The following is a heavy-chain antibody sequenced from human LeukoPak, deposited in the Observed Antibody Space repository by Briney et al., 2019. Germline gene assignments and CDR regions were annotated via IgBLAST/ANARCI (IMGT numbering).Heavy chain of an antibody. Sequence: GGSLRLSCVASGFTFSSYSMNWVRQAPGEGLEWVSYISSLSGTIYYADSVKGRFTISRDNAKNSLYLQMNSLRAEDTAVYYCATTAYSSRNYWGQGTLVTVSS. V-gene: IGHV3-48*01. CDR1: GFTFSSYS. CDR3: ATTAYSSRNY. J-gene: IGHJ4*02. D-gene: IGHD6-13*01. CDR2: ISSLSGTI.